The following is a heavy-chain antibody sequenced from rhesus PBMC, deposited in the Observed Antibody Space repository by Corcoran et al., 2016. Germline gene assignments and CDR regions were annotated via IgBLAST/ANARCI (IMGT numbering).Heavy chain of an antibody. D-gene: IGHD2-33*01. J-gene: IGHJ4*01. CDR3: ARVGVGDSYKFDF. CDR1: GFTFGSYG. Sequence: QVQLVQSGAEVKKPGASVKVSCKASGFTFGSYGISWVRQAPGQGIEWMGGRVPLMGVTNYAQKFKGRVTSTADTSTTTAYMELSSLRSEDTAVYYCARVGVGDSYKFDFWGQGVLVTVSS. CDR2: RVPLMGVT. V-gene: IGHV1S10*01.